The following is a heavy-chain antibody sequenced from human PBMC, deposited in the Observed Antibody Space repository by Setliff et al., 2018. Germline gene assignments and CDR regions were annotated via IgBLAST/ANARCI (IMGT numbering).Heavy chain of an antibody. CDR1: GDSISSGDDF. V-gene: IGHV4-61*08. Sequence: SETLSLTCTVSGDSISSGDDFWSWIRQPPGKGLEWIGSIYYTTNGHYNPSLKSRVTISVDTSKNQFSLKLSSVTAAGTAVYYCARTDLRYQTDYWGQGTLVTVSS. J-gene: IGHJ4*02. CDR3: ARTDLRYQTDY. CDR2: IYYTTNG. D-gene: IGHD2-2*01.